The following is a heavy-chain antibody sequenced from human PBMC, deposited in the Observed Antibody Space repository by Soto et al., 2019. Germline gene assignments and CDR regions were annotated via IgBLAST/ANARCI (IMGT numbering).Heavy chain of an antibody. CDR3: AKSIVIGYFDN. Sequence: PGGSLRLSCATSGFSFSTYAMSWVRQAPGKGLECVSSISASGGSTYHADSVKGRFTISRDNSNNTLYLQMNSLRAEDTAVYYCAKSIVIGYFDNWGQGTLVTVSS. D-gene: IGHD3-10*01. J-gene: IGHJ4*02. V-gene: IGHV3-23*01. CDR2: ISASGGST. CDR1: GFSFSTYA.